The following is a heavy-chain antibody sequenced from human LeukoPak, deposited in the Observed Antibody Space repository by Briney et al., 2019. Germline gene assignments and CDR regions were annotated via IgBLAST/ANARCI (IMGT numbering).Heavy chain of an antibody. V-gene: IGHV4-39*01. CDR3: ARVMYYYDSSGYYSTGAFDI. J-gene: IGHJ3*02. Sequence: SETLSPTCTVSGGSISSSSYYWGWIRQPPGKGLEWIGSIYYSGSTYYNPSLKSRVTISVDTSKNQFSLKLSSVTAADTAVYYCARVMYYYDSSGYYSTGAFDIWGQGTMVTVSS. CDR1: GGSISSSSYY. CDR2: IYYSGST. D-gene: IGHD3-22*01.